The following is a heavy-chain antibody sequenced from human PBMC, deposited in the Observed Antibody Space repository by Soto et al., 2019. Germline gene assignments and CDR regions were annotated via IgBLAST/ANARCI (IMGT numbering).Heavy chain of an antibody. Sequence: SETLSLTCTVSGGSISSYYWSWIRQPPGKGLEWIGYIYYSGSTNYNPSLKSRVTISVDTSKNQFSLKLSSVTAADTAVYYCARGELSIAAAVFDYWGQGTLVTAPQ. D-gene: IGHD6-13*01. V-gene: IGHV4-59*01. CDR1: GGSISSYY. J-gene: IGHJ4*02. CDR3: ARGELSIAAAVFDY. CDR2: IYYSGST.